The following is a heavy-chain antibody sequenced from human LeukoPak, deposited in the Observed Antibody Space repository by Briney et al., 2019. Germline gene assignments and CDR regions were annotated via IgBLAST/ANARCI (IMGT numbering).Heavy chain of an antibody. D-gene: IGHD3-16*01. CDR2: ISGSGGST. J-gene: IGHJ4*02. CDR1: GGSFSGYY. Sequence: ETLSLTCAVYGGSFSGYYWSWVRQAPGKGLEWVSAISGSGGSTYYADSVKGRFTISRDNSKNTLYLQMNSLRAEDTAVYYCAKVRGNTWPYYFDYWGQGTLVTVSS. V-gene: IGHV3-23*01. CDR3: AKVRGNTWPYYFDY.